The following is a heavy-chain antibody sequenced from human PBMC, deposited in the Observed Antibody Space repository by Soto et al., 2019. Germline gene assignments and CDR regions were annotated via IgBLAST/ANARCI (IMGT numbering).Heavy chain of an antibody. CDR3: ARAGVAGWGSDYTYSSYNRFGMDV. CDR1: GYSFTSFW. Sequence: PGESLKISCKGSGYSFTSFWISWVRQMPGRGLEWMGRIDPSDSYANYSPSFQGHVTISSDKSISTAYLQWSRLKASETAMYYCARAGVAGWGSDYTYSSYNRFGMDVWGQGTTVTVSS. CDR2: IDPSDSYA. D-gene: IGHD3-10*01. V-gene: IGHV5-10-1*01. J-gene: IGHJ6*02.